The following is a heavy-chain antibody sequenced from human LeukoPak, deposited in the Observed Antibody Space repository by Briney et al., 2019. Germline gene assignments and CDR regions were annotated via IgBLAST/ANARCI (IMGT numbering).Heavy chain of an antibody. D-gene: IGHD1-26*01. Sequence: GGSLRLSCAASGFTVSSNYMSWVRQAPGKGLEWVSVIYSGGSTYYADSVKGRFTISRDNSKNTLYLQMNSLRAEDTAVYYCASSIVGATLDAFDIWGQGTMVTVSS. CDR1: GFTVSSNY. CDR3: ASSIVGATLDAFDI. V-gene: IGHV3-53*01. J-gene: IGHJ3*02. CDR2: IYSGGST.